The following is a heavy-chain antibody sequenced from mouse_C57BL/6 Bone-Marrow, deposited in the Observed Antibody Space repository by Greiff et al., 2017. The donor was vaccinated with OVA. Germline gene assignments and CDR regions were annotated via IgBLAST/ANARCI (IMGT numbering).Heavy chain of an antibody. Sequence: QVHVKQSGAELAKPGASVKLSCKASGYTFTSYWMHWVNQRPGQGLEWIGYINTSSGYTKYNQKFKDKATLTADKSSSTAYMQLSSRTYEYSSVYYCSYSKCAMDYWGQGTSVTVSS. J-gene: IGHJ4*01. CDR3: SYSKCAMDY. CDR2: INTSSGYT. V-gene: IGHV1-7*01. CDR1: GYTFTSYW. D-gene: IGHD2-5*01.